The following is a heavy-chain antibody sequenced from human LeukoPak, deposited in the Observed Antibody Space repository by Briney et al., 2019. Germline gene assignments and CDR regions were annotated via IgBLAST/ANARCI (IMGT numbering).Heavy chain of an antibody. V-gene: IGHV4-34*01. J-gene: IGHJ6*02. D-gene: IGHD7-27*01. CDR3: ARAGGLGRSPSLYYYYYGMDV. CDR1: GGSFSGYY. Sequence: PSETLSLTCAVYGGSFSGYYWSWIRQPPGKGLEWIGEINHSGSTNYNPSLKSRVTISVDTSKNQFSLKLSSVTAADTAVYYCARAGGLGRSPSLYYYYYGMDVWGQGTTVTVSS. CDR2: INHSGST.